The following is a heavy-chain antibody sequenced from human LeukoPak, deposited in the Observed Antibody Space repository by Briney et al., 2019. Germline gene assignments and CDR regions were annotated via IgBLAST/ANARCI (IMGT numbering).Heavy chain of an antibody. D-gene: IGHD3-22*01. J-gene: IGHJ4*02. CDR3: AKGGIYYDSSGYWDY. CDR2: ISGSGGST. CDR1: GFTFSSYA. V-gene: IGHV3-23*01. Sequence: GGSLRLSCAASGFTFSSYAMSWVRQAPGKGLEWVSAISGSGGSTYYADSVKGRFTTSRDNSKNTLYLQMNSLRAEDTAVYYCAKGGIYYDSSGYWDYWGQGTLVTVSS.